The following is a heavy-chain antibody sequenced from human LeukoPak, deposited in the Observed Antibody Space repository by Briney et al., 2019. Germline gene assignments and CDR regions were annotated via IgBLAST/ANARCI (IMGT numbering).Heavy chain of an antibody. CDR2: ISYDGSNK. Sequence: PGGSLRLSCAASGFTFSSYAMHWVRQAPGKGLEWVAVISYDGSNKYYADSVKGRFTISRDNSKNTLYLQMNSLRAEDTAVYYCARVSGDSYYYGMDVWGQGTTVTVSS. CDR1: GFTFSSYA. V-gene: IGHV3-30-3*01. J-gene: IGHJ6*02. CDR3: ARVSGDSYYYGMDV. D-gene: IGHD2-21*01.